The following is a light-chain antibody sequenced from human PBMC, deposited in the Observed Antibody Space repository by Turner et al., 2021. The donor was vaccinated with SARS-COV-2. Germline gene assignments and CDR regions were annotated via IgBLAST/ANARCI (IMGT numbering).Light chain of an antibody. Sequence: QSALTQPASVSGYPGQSITISCTGTSSDVGSYNLVSWYQQHPGKAPKLMIYEVSKRPSGVSNRFSGSKSGNTASLTISGLQAEDEADYYFCSYVGSSVLFGGGTKLTVL. CDR1: SSDVGSYNL. CDR2: EVS. V-gene: IGLV2-23*02. J-gene: IGLJ2*01. CDR3: CSYVGSSVL.